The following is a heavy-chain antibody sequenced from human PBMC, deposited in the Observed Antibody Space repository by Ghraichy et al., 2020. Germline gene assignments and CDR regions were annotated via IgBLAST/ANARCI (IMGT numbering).Heavy chain of an antibody. CDR3: ARGRSGFWFDP. J-gene: IGHJ5*02. CDR1: GGSVSSGSYY. V-gene: IGHV4-61*01. CDR2: IYYSGST. Sequence: SETLSLTCTVSGGSVSSGSYYWSWIRQPPGKGLEWIGYIYYSGSTNYNPSLKSRVTISVDTSKNQFSLKLSSVTAADTAVYYCARGRSGFWFDPWGQGTLVTVSS.